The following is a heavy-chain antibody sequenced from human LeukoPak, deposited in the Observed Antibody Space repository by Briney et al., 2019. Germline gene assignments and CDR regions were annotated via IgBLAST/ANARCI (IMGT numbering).Heavy chain of an antibody. Sequence: ASVKVSCTASGYTFTSYAMNWVRQAPGQGLEWMGWISTNTGNPTYAQGFTGRFVFSLDTSVSTAYLQISSLKAEDTAVYYCARDLTIAARREFGYWGQGTLVTVSS. CDR2: ISTNTGNP. V-gene: IGHV7-4-1*02. D-gene: IGHD6-6*01. CDR1: GYTFTSYA. CDR3: ARDLTIAARREFGY. J-gene: IGHJ4*02.